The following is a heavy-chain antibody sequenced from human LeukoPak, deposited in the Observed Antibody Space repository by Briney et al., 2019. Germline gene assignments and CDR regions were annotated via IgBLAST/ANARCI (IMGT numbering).Heavy chain of an antibody. D-gene: IGHD1-20*01. CDR3: ATAGNWNDGPMDV. CDR2: INPNSGGT. J-gene: IGHJ6*04. Sequence: ASVKVSCKASGYTFTGYYMHWVRQAPGQRLEWMGRINPNSGGTNYAQKFQGRVTMTRDTSISTAYMELSRLRSDDTAVYYCATAGNWNDGPMDVWGTGSTVTVSS. V-gene: IGHV1-2*06. CDR1: GYTFTGYY.